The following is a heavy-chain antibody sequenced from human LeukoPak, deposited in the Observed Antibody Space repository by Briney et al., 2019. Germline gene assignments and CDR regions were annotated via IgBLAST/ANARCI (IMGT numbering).Heavy chain of an antibody. CDR1: GFTFSPAW. D-gene: IGHD4-23*01. Sequence: GGSLRLSCAASGFTFSPAWMHWVRQAPGKGLVWVSRTASDGSSTTYADSVKGRFSISRDNAKNTLYLQMNSLRVEDTAVYYCARGRPHGNDYWGQGTLVTVSS. CDR2: TASDGSST. CDR3: ARGRPHGNDY. V-gene: IGHV3-74*01. J-gene: IGHJ4*02.